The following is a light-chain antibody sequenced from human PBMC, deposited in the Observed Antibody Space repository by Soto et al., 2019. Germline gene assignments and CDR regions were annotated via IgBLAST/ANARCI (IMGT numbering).Light chain of an antibody. CDR1: SSDVGAYNH. V-gene: IGLV2-14*01. CDR3: TSYTSSSTWV. J-gene: IGLJ3*02. CDR2: EVS. Sequence: QSALTQPASVSGSPGQSITISCTGTSSDVGAYNHVSWHQQHPGKAPKLMIYEVSNRPSGVSNRFSGSKSGNTASLSISGLQPEDEADYYCTSYTSSSTWVFGGGTKLTVL.